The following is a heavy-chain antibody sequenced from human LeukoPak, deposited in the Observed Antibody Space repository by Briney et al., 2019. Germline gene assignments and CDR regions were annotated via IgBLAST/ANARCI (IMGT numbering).Heavy chain of an antibody. CDR1: GFTFSSYE. CDR3: ARDYYGSGSYYPHFDY. V-gene: IGHV3-48*03. Sequence: GGSLRLSCAASGFTFSSYEMNWVRQAPGKGLEWVSYISSSGSTIYYADPVKGRFTISRDNAKNSLYLQMNSLRAEDTAVYYCARDYYGSGSYYPHFDYWGQGTLVTVSS. CDR2: ISSSGSTI. J-gene: IGHJ4*02. D-gene: IGHD3-10*01.